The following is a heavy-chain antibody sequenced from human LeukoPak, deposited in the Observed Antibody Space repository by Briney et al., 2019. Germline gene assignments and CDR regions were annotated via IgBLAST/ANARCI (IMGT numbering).Heavy chain of an antibody. D-gene: IGHD6-13*01. V-gene: IGHV1-18*01. CDR1: GYTFTSYG. Sequence: ASVKVSCKASGYTFTSYGISWVRQAPGQGLEWMGWISAYNGNTNYAQKLQGRVTMTTDTSTSTAYMELRSLRSDDTAVYYCARDLSSSWYRSFGYYYYYYMDVWGKGTTVTVSS. CDR3: ARDLSSSWYRSFGYYYYYYMDV. CDR2: ISAYNGNT. J-gene: IGHJ6*03.